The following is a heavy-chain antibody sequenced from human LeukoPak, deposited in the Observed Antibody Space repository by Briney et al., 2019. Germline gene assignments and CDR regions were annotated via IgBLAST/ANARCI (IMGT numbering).Heavy chain of an antibody. D-gene: IGHD3-10*01. CDR3: ARDRVYYGSGSYPGMDV. Sequence: ASVKVSCKASGGTFSSYAISWVRQAPGQGLEWMGSISAYNGNTDYAQKLQGRVTMTTDTSTSTAYMELRSLRSDDTAVYYCARDRVYYGSGSYPGMDVWGQGTTVTVSS. CDR2: ISAYNGNT. J-gene: IGHJ6*02. V-gene: IGHV1-18*01. CDR1: GGTFSSYA.